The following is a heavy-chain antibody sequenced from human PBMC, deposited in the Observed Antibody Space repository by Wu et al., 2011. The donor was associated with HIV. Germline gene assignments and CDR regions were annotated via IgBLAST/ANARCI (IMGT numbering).Heavy chain of an antibody. CDR2: ISTFSGNT. J-gene: IGHJ2*01. CDR1: GYTFTSYG. Sequence: QVQLVQSGAEVKKSGASVKVSCRTSGYTFTSYGISWVRQAPGQGLEWMGWISTFSGNTKYAQIFQGRVTMTTDTSTSTAYMELRSLRSDDTAVYYCARGVVVAATRSFDLWGRRHPGHSSPQ. CDR3: ARGVVVAATRSFDL. D-gene: IGHD2-15*01. V-gene: IGHV1-18*01.